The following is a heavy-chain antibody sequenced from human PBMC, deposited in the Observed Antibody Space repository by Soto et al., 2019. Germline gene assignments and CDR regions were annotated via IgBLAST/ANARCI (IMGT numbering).Heavy chain of an antibody. Sequence: GGSLRLSCAASVFTFSSYAMHWVRQAPGKGLEWVAVISYDGSNKYYADSVKGRFTISRDNSKNTLYLQMNSLRAEDTAVYYCARDITIFGVVIRYRNWFDPWGQGTLVTVSS. V-gene: IGHV3-30-3*01. CDR1: VFTFSSYA. CDR3: ARDITIFGVVIRYRNWFDP. J-gene: IGHJ5*02. CDR2: ISYDGSNK. D-gene: IGHD3-3*01.